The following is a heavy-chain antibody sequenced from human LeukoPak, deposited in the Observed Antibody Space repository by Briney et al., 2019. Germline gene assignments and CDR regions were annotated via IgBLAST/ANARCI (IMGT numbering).Heavy chain of an antibody. J-gene: IGHJ4*02. D-gene: IGHD2-2*01. CDR3: ATSFSTPANY. CDR1: GFTFSSYE. Sequence: GGSLRLSCAASGFTFSSYEMNWVRQAPGKGLEWVSYISSSGSTIYYADSVKGRFTISRDNAKNSLYLQMNSLRAEDTAVYYCATSFSTPANYWGQGTLVTVSS. V-gene: IGHV3-48*03. CDR2: ISSSGSTI.